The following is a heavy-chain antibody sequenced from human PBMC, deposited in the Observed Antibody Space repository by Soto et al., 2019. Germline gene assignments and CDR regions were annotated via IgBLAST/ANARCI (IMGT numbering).Heavy chain of an antibody. D-gene: IGHD4-17*01. Sequence: QITLKESGPSPVNPTQTLTVTCTFSGFSLSNSGVGVAWIRQPPGKALEWLALIYGDNDKRYSPSLKTTLTITKDTSKNPVDLTTTNMDPVNTATYYGAHSTLHDYGDYAPGTSHVFDSWGQGSQVTVSS. J-gene: IGHJ4*02. CDR1: GFSLSNSGVG. V-gene: IGHV2-5*02. CDR2: IYGDNDK. CDR3: AHSTLHDYGDYAPGTSHVFDS.